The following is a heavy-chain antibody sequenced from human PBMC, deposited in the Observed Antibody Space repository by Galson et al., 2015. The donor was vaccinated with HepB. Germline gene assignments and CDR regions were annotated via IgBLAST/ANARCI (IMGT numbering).Heavy chain of an antibody. Sequence: SLRLSCAASGFTFSDYYMSWIRQAPGKGLEWISYISSSTIYTNYADSVKGRFTTSRDNVKNSMYLQMNSLRAEDTAVYFCARVADADYGDHSHFDYWGQGTLVTVSS. D-gene: IGHD4-17*01. J-gene: IGHJ4*02. CDR2: ISSSTIYT. V-gene: IGHV3-11*06. CDR3: ARVADADYGDHSHFDY. CDR1: GFTFSDYY.